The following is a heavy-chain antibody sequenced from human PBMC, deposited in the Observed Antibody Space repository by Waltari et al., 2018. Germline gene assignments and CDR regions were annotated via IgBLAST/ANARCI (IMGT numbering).Heavy chain of an antibody. V-gene: IGHV3-7*01. CDR3: ARGSSSWYNGGSYDLDY. CDR1: GFTFSSSW. D-gene: IGHD6-13*01. J-gene: IGHJ4*02. CDR2: IKQDGREK. Sequence: EVQLVESGGGLVQPGGSLSLYCAASGFTFSSSWMSWVRPGPGKGLEWVANIKQDGREKYYVDSVKGRFTISRDNAKNTLYMQMNSRRAEDTAVYYCARGSSSWYNGGSYDLDYWGQGTLVTVSS.